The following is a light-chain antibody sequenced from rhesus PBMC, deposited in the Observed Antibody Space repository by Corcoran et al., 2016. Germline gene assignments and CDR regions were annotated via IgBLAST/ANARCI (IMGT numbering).Light chain of an antibody. CDR2: GAS. J-gene: IGKJ2*01. CDR1: QSVSSR. Sequence: EIVMTQSPATLSLSPGEGATLSCRASQSVSSRVAWYQQKPGKVPRLLIYGASSRVTGIPDRFSGSGLGIDFTLTISSLEPEDVAVYFWQQESNWSHSCGQGTKVEIK. CDR3: QQESNWSHS. V-gene: IGKV3-17*02.